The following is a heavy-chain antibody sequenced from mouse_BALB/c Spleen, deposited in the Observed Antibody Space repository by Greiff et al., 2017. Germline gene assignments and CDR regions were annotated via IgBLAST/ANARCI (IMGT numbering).Heavy chain of an antibody. CDR2: IFPGTGTT. CDR3: AREGDYYGSSYAPDY. V-gene: IGHV1S132*01. D-gene: IGHD1-1*01. Sequence: VQLQQSGAELVKPGASVKLSCKTSGYTFTSYWIQWVKQRPGQGLGWIGEIFPGTGTTYYNEKFKGKATLTIDTSSSTAYMQLSSLTSEDSAVYFCAREGDYYGSSYAPDYWGQGTTLTVSS. J-gene: IGHJ2*01. CDR1: GYTFTSYW.